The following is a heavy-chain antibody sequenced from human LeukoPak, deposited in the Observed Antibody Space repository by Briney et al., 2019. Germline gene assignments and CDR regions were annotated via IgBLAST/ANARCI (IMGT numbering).Heavy chain of an antibody. CDR3: AKDGSIAAAGTFDY. J-gene: IGHJ4*02. Sequence: PGGSLRLSXAAFGFTFSSYGMHWVRQAPGKGLEWVAFIRYDGSNKYYADSVKGRFTISRDNSKNTLYLQMNSLRAEDTAVYYCAKDGSIAAAGTFDYWGQGTLVTVSS. V-gene: IGHV3-30*02. D-gene: IGHD6-13*01. CDR1: GFTFSSYG. CDR2: IRYDGSNK.